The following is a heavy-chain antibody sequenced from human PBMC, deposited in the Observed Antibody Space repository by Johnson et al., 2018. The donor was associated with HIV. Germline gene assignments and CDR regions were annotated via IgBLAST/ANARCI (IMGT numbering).Heavy chain of an antibody. J-gene: IGHJ3*02. CDR2: ISSNGGST. D-gene: IGHD2-15*01. V-gene: IGHV3-64*01. CDR3: STGDIVVVAGAMLLPLHDAFDI. Sequence: VQLVESGGGVAQPGRSLRLSCAASGFTFSFYAMHWVRQAPGKGLEYVSAISSNGGSTYYANSVKGRFTISRDDSKNMVYLQMNSLKIEDTAVYYCSTGDIVVVAGAMLLPLHDAFDIWGQGTMVTVSS. CDR1: GFTFSFYA.